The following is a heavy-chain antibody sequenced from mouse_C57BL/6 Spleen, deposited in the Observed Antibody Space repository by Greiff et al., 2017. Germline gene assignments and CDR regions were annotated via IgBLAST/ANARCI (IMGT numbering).Heavy chain of an antibody. J-gene: IGHJ4*01. CDR1: GFTFSSYA. Sequence: EVKVEESGEGLVKPGGSLKLSCAASGFTFSSYAMSWVRQTPEKRLEWVAYISSGGDYIYYADTVKGRFTISRDNARNTLYLQMSSLKSEDTAMYYCTRGRYEYDDYYAMDYWGQGTSVTVSS. CDR3: TRGRYEYDDYYAMDY. D-gene: IGHD2-4*01. V-gene: IGHV5-9-1*02. CDR2: ISSGGDYI.